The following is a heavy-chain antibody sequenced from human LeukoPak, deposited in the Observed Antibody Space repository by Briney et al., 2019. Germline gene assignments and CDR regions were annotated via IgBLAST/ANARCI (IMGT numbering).Heavy chain of an antibody. J-gene: IGHJ4*02. CDR2: ISDSGTNT. CDR3: ASGDSSETPFDY. Sequence: GGSLRLSCAASGFTFSNYAMSWVRQAPGKGLEWVSAISDSGTNTYYADTVKGRFTISRDNSKNTLYLQMNGLRAEDTAVYYCASGDSSETPFDYWGQGTLVTVSS. D-gene: IGHD3-22*01. CDR1: GFTFSNYA. V-gene: IGHV3-23*01.